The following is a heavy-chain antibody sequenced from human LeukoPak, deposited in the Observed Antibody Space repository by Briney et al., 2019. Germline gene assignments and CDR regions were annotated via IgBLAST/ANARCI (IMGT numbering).Heavy chain of an antibody. D-gene: IGHD1-26*01. CDR2: IIPIFGTA. CDR1: GGTFSSYA. J-gene: IGHJ4*02. CDR3: ARAEGSATGRD. V-gene: IGHV1-69*05. Sequence: SVKVSCKASGGTFSSYAISWVRQATGQGREWMGRIIPIFGTANYAQKFQGRVTITTDESTITAYMQLSSLRPEDTAVYYCARAEGSATGRDWGQGTLVTVSS.